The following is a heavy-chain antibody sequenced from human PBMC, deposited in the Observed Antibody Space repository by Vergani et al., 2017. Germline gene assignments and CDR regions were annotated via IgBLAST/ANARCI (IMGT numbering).Heavy chain of an antibody. CDR1: VFTFSSYS. J-gene: IGHJ6*02. CDR2: ISSSSSYI. CDR3: ARDLLAGADYGTHV. V-gene: IGHV3-21*01. Sequence: EVQLVESGGGLVKPGGSLRLSCAASVFTFSSYSMNWVRQAPGKGLEWVSSISSSSSYIYYADSMKGRFTISRDNAKNSLYLQMNSLRAEDTAVYYCARDLLAGADYGTHVWGQGTTVTVPS. D-gene: IGHD6-19*01.